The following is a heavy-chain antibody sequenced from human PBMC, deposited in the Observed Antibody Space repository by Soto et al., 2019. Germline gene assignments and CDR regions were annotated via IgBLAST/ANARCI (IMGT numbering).Heavy chain of an antibody. CDR3: ARNPYGSGLFDP. V-gene: IGHV1-8*01. D-gene: IGHD6-19*01. CDR1: GYNFIDYD. CDR2: MTPNSGNT. J-gene: IGHJ5*02. Sequence: QVHLVQSGAEVKKPGASVKVSCKASGYNFIDYDINWVRQSTGQGLEWMGWMTPNSGNTGYAQKFQGRVTLTRDTSIGAAHMELSSLKSEDTAVYYCARNPYGSGLFDPWGQGTLVTVSS.